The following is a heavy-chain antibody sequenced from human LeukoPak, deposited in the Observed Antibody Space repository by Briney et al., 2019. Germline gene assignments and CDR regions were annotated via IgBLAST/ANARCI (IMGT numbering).Heavy chain of an antibody. V-gene: IGHV1-69*13. CDR3: AAKGVTRGFSYYYYYMDV. J-gene: IGHJ6*03. Sequence: SVKVSCKASGGTFSSYAISWVRQAPGQGLEWMGGIIPIFGTANYAQKFQGRVTITADESTSTAYMELSSLRSEDTAVYYCAAKGVTRGFSYYYYYMDVWGKGTTVTISS. CDR1: GGTFSSYA. CDR2: IIPIFGTA. D-gene: IGHD4-17*01.